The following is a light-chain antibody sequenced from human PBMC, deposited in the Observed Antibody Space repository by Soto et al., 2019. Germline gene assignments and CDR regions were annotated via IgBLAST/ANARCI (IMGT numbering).Light chain of an antibody. V-gene: IGKV1-39*01. CDR2: AAS. Sequence: DIQMTQSPSSLSASVGDRVTITCRASQSISNYLDWYQLKPGKAPKLLIYAASSLQSGVPSRFTGSGSGTDFTRTISNLQAEDFATYYCHQNYNVPPWTFGQGTKVEIK. CDR3: HQNYNVPPWT. J-gene: IGKJ1*01. CDR1: QSISNY.